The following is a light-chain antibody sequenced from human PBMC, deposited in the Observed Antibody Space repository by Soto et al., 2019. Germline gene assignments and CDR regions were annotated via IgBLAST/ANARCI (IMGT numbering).Light chain of an antibody. Sequence: EIVLTQSPGTLSLSPGERATLSCRASQSVNNNYLAWYQQKSDQAPRLLIFGASNRATGIPDRFSGSGSGTDFTLTISRLEPEDFAVYYCQQYGSSPLTFGGGTKVDIK. CDR3: QQYGSSPLT. CDR2: GAS. V-gene: IGKV3-20*01. J-gene: IGKJ4*01. CDR1: QSVNNNY.